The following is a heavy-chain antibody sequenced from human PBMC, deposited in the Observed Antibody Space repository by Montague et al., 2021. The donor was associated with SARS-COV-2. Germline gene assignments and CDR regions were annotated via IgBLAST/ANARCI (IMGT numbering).Heavy chain of an antibody. D-gene: IGHD3-22*01. CDR2: IYYSGST. CDR1: GGSISSSSYY. V-gene: IGHV4-39*01. Sequence: SETLSLTCTVSGGSISSSSYYWGWIRQPPGKGLEWIGSIYYSGSTYYNPSLKSRVTISVGTSKNQFSLKLSSVTAADTAVYYCARQEYYYDGSGYGRMDWFDPWGQGTLVTVSS. CDR3: ARQEYYYDGSGYGRMDWFDP. J-gene: IGHJ5*02.